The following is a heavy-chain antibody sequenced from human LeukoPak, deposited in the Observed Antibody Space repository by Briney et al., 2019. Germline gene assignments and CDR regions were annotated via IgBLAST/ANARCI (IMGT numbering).Heavy chain of an antibody. CDR2: ISYDGSNK. J-gene: IGHJ4*02. CDR3: ARDLAQWLPPVMGY. D-gene: IGHD3-22*01. CDR1: GFTFSSYA. Sequence: PGGSLRLSCAASGFTFSSYAMHWVRQAPGKGLEWVAVISYDGSNKYYADSVKGRFTISRDNSKNTLYLQMNSLRAEDTAMYYCARDLAQWLPPVMGYWGQGTLVTVSS. V-gene: IGHV3-30*04.